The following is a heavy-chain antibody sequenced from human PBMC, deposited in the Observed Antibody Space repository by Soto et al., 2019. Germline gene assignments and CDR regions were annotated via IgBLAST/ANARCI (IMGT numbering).Heavy chain of an antibody. Sequence: GESLKISCKGSGYSFTSYWIGWVRQMPGKGLEWMGIIYPGDSDTRYSPSFQGQVTISADKSISTAYLQWSSLKASDTAMYYCARPYYYDSSGYHAGYYFDYWGQGTMVTVSS. CDR1: GYSFTSYW. J-gene: IGHJ4*02. V-gene: IGHV5-51*01. CDR2: IYPGDSDT. CDR3: ARPYYYDSSGYHAGYYFDY. D-gene: IGHD3-22*01.